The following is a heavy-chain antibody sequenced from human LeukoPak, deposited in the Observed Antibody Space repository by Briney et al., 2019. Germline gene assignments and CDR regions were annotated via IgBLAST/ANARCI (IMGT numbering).Heavy chain of an antibody. J-gene: IGHJ4*02. CDR2: MYYSGST. V-gene: IGHV4-39*01. Sequence: SETLSLTCTVSGGSFNWGWIRQPPGKGLEWIGSMYYSGSTYYNPSLKSRVTISVETSKNQFSLELSSVTSADTAVYYCARQKRYYYGSGSYFPYFDYWGQGTLVTVSS. CDR3: ARQKRYYYGSGSYFPYFDY. D-gene: IGHD3-10*01. CDR1: GGSFN.